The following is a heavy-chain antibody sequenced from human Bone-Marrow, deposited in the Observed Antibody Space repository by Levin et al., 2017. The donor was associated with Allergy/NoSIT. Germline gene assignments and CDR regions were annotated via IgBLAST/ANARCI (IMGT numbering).Heavy chain of an antibody. D-gene: IGHD5-18*01. CDR3: ARAAGNTGYGMDG. V-gene: IGHV3-30*03. Sequence: PGGSLRLSCAASGFTFNSYDMHWVRQAPGKGLEWVARISYGGYNQYYADSVRGRFTISRDNSKNTLFLQMNNLGAEDTAVYSCARAAGNTGYGMDGWGQATTDSGSS. J-gene: IGHJ6*02. CDR2: ISYGGYNQ. CDR1: GFTFNSYD.